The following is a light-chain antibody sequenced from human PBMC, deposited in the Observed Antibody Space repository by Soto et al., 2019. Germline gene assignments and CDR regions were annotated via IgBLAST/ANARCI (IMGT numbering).Light chain of an antibody. CDR1: QGIGSD. Sequence: DIQMTQSPSSLSASVGDRVTITCRASQGIGSDLGWYQQKPGKALKRLIYAASNLQGGVPARFSGSGSGTEFTLTISSLQPEDFATYYCLQHNNYRSFGQGTKVEIK. CDR2: AAS. V-gene: IGKV1-17*01. J-gene: IGKJ1*01. CDR3: LQHNNYRS.